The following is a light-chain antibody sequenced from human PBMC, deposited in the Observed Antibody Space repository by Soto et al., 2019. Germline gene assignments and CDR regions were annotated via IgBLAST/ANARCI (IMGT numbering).Light chain of an antibody. CDR1: QTISSSY. Sequence: EIVLTQSPGTLSLSPGQRATLSCRASQTISSSYLAWFQRRPGQAPRLLIYGASRRATGIPDRFSGSGSGTDFTLTIRRLEPEDFAVYYCQQYGDSPWTCGQGTKVEIK. CDR3: QQYGDSPWT. V-gene: IGKV3-20*01. J-gene: IGKJ1*01. CDR2: GAS.